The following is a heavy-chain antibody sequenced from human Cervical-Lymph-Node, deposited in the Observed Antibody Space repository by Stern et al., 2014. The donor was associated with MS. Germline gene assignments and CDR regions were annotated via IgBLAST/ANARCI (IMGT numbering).Heavy chain of an antibody. J-gene: IGHJ3*02. CDR1: GGSISSYY. CDR2: IYYSGST. CDR3: ARASRMITFGGVIAYDAFDI. Sequence: QVQLQESGPGLVKPSETLSLTCTVSGGSISSYYWSWIRQPPGKGLEWIGYIYYSGSTNYNPSLKSRVTISVDTSKNQFSLKLSSVTAADTAVYYCARASRMITFGGVIAYDAFDIWGQGTMVTVSS. V-gene: IGHV4-59*01. D-gene: IGHD3-16*02.